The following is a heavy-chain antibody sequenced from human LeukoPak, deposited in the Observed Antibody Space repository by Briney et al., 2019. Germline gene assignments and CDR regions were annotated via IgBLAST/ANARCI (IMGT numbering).Heavy chain of an antibody. D-gene: IGHD3-22*01. CDR1: GGSISSYY. J-gene: IGHJ4*02. V-gene: IGHV4-59*01. Sequence: PSETLSLTCTVSGGSISSYYWSWIGQPPGKGLEWIGYIYYSGSTNYNPSLKSRVTISVDTSKNQFSLKLSSVTAADTAVYYCARGPLGTYYYDSSGYYYDDYWGQGTLVTVSS. CDR2: IYYSGST. CDR3: ARGPLGTYYYDSSGYYYDDY.